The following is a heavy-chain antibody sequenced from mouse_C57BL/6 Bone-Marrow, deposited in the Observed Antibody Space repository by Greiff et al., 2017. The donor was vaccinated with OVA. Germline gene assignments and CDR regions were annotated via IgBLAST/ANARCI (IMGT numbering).Heavy chain of an antibody. CDR2: IYPGSGNT. J-gene: IGHJ3*01. V-gene: IGHV1-76*01. CDR3: ARAYPY. D-gene: IGHD6-5*01. Sequence: QVQLKESGAELVRPGASVKLSCKASGYTFTDYYINWVKQRPGQGLEWIARIYPGSGNTYYNEKFKGKATLTAEKSSSTAYMQLSSLTSEDSAVYFCARAYPYWGQGTLVTVSA. CDR1: GYTFTDYY.